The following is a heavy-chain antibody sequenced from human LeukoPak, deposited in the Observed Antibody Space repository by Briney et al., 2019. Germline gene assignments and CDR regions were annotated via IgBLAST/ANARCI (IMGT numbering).Heavy chain of an antibody. CDR3: ARLRVVVDAYYYYYYYMDV. V-gene: IGHV3-7*01. Sequence: QPGGSLRLSCAASGFTFRSYWMSWVRQAPGKGLEWVANIKQDGSEKYYVDSVKGRFTISRDNAKNSLYLQMNSLRAEDTAVYYCARLRVVVDAYYYYYYYMDVWGKGTTVTVSS. J-gene: IGHJ6*03. CDR1: GFTFRSYW. CDR2: IKQDGSEK. D-gene: IGHD2-15*01.